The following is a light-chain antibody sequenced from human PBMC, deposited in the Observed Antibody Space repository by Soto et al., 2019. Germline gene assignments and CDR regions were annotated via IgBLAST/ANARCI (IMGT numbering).Light chain of an antibody. J-gene: IGLJ1*01. CDR3: SSYIASSALLYV. CDR1: SSDIGVYNY. Sequence: QSALTQPASVSGSPGQSITISCTGTSSDIGVYNYVSWYQQHPGKAPKLMIYEVSNRPSGVSSRFSGSKSGNTASLTISGLQTEDAADYYCSSYIASSALLYVFGIGTKLTVL. V-gene: IGLV2-14*01. CDR2: EVS.